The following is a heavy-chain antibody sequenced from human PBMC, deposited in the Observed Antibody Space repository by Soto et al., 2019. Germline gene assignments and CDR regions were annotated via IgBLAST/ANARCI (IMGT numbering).Heavy chain of an antibody. J-gene: IGHJ4*02. CDR3: ARTTQGFDF. CDR2: INYSGST. D-gene: IGHD4-17*01. V-gene: IGHV4-34*09. Sequence: SETLSLTCAVYGGSFSGFYWSWIRQPPVKGLEWIGYINYSGSTNYNPSLKSRITISVDTSNNQFSLNLSSVTAADTAMYYCARTTQGFDFWGQGTLVTVSS. CDR1: GGSFSGFY.